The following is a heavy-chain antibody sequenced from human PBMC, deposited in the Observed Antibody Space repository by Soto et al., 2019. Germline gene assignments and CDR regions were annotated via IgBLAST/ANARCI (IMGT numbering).Heavy chain of an antibody. V-gene: IGHV3-74*01. CDR1: GFKFDYYW. J-gene: IGHJ4*02. CDR3: ARGGDPDY. CDR2: LQTDGSHP. Sequence: EVQLVESGGGLVQPGGSLRLSCVASGFKFDYYWMHWVRQAPGGGLMWISRLQTDGSHPAYADCVKGRFTISRDNAKNTLYLQMNNLRVEETAVYYCARGGDPDYWGQGTLVTVSS. D-gene: IGHD3-16*01.